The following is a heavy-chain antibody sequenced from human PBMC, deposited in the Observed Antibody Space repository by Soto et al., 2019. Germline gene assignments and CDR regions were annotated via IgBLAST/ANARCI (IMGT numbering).Heavy chain of an antibody. CDR1: GFTFSSYA. J-gene: IGHJ4*01. Sequence: PGGSLRLSCAASGFTFSSYAMSWVRQAPGKGLEWVPAISGSGGSTYYADSVKGRFTISRDNSKNTLYLQMNSLRAEDTAVYYCAKGGYCSGGSRYSPVDYWGHGTLVTVSS. V-gene: IGHV3-23*01. CDR2: ISGSGGST. CDR3: AKGGYCSGGSRYSPVDY. D-gene: IGHD2-15*01.